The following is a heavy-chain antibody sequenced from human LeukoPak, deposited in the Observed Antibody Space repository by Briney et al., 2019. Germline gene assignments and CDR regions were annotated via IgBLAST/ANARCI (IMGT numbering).Heavy chain of an antibody. J-gene: IGHJ1*01. CDR1: GGAISRYY. D-gene: IGHD1-26*01. Sequence: SSETLSLTCTVSGGAISRYYWSWIRQPPGKGLEWIGYIYYSGSTNYNPSLKSRVTIPVDTSKNQFSLKLSSVTAADTAVYYCARARGSSFQHWGQGTLVTVSS. CDR3: ARARGSSFQH. V-gene: IGHV4-59*01. CDR2: IYYSGST.